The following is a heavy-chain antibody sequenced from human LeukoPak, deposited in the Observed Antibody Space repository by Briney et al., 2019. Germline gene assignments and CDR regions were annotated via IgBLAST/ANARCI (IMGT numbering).Heavy chain of an antibody. D-gene: IGHD6-19*01. CDR3: ARMDSSGWYGRTDYYYMDV. CDR2: INHSGST. J-gene: IGHJ6*03. CDR1: GGSFSGYY. V-gene: IGHV4-34*01. Sequence: SETLSLTCAVYGGSFSGYYCSWIRQPPGKGLEWIGEINHSGSTNYNPSLKSRVTISVDTSKNQFSLKLSSVTAADTAVYYCARMDSSGWYGRTDYYYMDVRGKGTTVTVSS.